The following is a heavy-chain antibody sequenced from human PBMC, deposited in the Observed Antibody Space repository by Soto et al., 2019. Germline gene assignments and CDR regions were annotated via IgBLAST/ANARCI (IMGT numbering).Heavy chain of an antibody. J-gene: IGHJ3*02. CDR3: AVLWVDSSGYPVDAFDI. V-gene: IGHV3-53*01. D-gene: IGHD3-22*01. CDR2: IYSGGST. CDR1: GFTVSSNY. Sequence: PGGSLRLSCAASGFTVSSNYMSWVRQAPGKGLEWVSVIYSGGSTYYADSVKGRFTISRDNSKNTLYLQMNSLRAEDTAVYYCAVLWVDSSGYPVDAFDIWGQGTMVTVSS.